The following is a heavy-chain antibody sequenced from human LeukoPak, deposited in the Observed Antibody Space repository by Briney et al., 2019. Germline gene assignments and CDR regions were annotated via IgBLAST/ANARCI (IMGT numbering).Heavy chain of an antibody. V-gene: IGHV3-30*18. CDR2: ISYDGSNK. J-gene: IGHJ4*02. CDR1: GFSFSSYG. CDR3: AKDGATVTTIYDY. D-gene: IGHD4-17*01. Sequence: GRSLRLSCAASGFSFSSYGMHWVRQAPGKGLEWVAVISYDGSNKYYADSVKGRFTISRDNSKNTLYLQMNSLRAEDTAVYYCAKDGATVTTIYDYWGQGTLVTVSS.